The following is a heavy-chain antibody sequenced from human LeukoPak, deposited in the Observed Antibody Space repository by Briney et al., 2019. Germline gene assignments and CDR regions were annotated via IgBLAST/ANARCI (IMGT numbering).Heavy chain of an antibody. D-gene: IGHD3-10*01. J-gene: IGHJ4*02. V-gene: IGHV4-59*01. CDR2: IYYSGST. CDR1: GGSISSYY. CDR3: ARDLKPRGGYFDY. Sequence: SETLSLTCTVSGGSISSYYWSWIRQPPGKGLEWIGYIYYSGSTNYNPSLKSRVTISVDTSKNQLSLKLTSVTAADTAVYYCARDLKPRGGYFDYWGQGTLVTVSS.